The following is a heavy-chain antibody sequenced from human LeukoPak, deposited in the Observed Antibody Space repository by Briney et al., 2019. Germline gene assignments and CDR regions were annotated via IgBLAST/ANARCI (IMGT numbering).Heavy chain of an antibody. CDR2: ISSSSSYI. D-gene: IGHD3-9*01. CDR1: GFTFSGYS. J-gene: IGHJ4*02. Sequence: PGGSLRLSCATSGFTFSGYSMNWVRQAPGKGLEWVSSISSSSSYIYYADSVKGRFTISRDNAKNSLYLQMNSLRAEDTAVYYCARDSRAGYGGYWGQGTLVTVSS. V-gene: IGHV3-21*01. CDR3: ARDSRAGYGGY.